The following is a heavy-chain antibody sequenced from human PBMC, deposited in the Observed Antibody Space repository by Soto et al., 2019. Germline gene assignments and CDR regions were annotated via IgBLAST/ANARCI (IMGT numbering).Heavy chain of an antibody. D-gene: IGHD3-16*02. V-gene: IGHV3-64D*08. CDR1: GFTFSSYA. J-gene: IGHJ4*02. CDR3: VKETFGGVIVVTAIDY. CDR2: ISSNGGST. Sequence: GGSLRLSCSASGFTFSSYAMHWVRQAPGKGLEYVSAISSNGGSTYYADSVKGRFTISRDNSKNTLYLQMSSLRAEDTAVYYCVKETFGGVIVVTAIDYWAQGTLVTVSS.